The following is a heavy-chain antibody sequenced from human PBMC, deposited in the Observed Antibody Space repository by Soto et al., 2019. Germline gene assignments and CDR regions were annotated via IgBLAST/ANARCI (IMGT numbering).Heavy chain of an antibody. CDR2: ISAYNGNT. Sequence: ASVKVSCKASGYTFTSYGISWVRQAPGQGLEWMGWISAYNGNTNYAQKLQGRVTMTTDTSTSTAYMELRSLRSDDTAVYYCARAPLTYSGRSVIWFDPWGQGPLVTLSS. V-gene: IGHV1-18*01. CDR3: ARAPLTYSGRSVIWFDP. J-gene: IGHJ5*02. D-gene: IGHD1-26*01. CDR1: GYTFTSYG.